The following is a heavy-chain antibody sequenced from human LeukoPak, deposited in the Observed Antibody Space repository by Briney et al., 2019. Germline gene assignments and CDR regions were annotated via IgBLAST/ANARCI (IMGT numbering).Heavy chain of an antibody. CDR2: INPNSGGT. J-gene: IGHJ4*02. CDR3: ARVRIAAAGTSNY. Sequence: ASVKVSCKASGYTFTGYYMHWVRQAPGQGLEWMGRINPNSGGTSYAQKFQGRVTMTRDTSISTAYMELSRLRSDGTAVYYCARVRIAAAGTSNYWGQGTLVTVSS. V-gene: IGHV1-2*06. CDR1: GYTFTGYY. D-gene: IGHD6-13*01.